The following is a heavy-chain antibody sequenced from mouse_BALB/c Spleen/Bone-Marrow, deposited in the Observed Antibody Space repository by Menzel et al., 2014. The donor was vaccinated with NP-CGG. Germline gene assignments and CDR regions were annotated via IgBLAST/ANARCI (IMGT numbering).Heavy chain of an antibody. CDR1: GYSFSGYT. D-gene: IGHD2-4*01. CDR3: ARLDYDYPWFAY. V-gene: IGHV1-37*01. Sequence: VQLQQSGPQLVEPGASMKISCKASGYSFSGYTMNWVKQSHGKNLEWIGLINPYNGDTNYNQKFKGKATLTVDKSSSTAYMELLSLTSEDSAVYYCARLDYDYPWFAYWGQGTLVTVSA. J-gene: IGHJ3*01. CDR2: INPYNGDT.